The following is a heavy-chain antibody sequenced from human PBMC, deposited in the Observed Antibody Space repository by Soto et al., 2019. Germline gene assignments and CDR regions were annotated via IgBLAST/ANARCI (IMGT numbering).Heavy chain of an antibody. CDR3: ASAAVTGTAGLDF. V-gene: IGHV1-2*02. J-gene: IGHJ4*02. CDR1: GYTFSGFY. D-gene: IGHD6-19*01. Sequence: ASVKVSCKASGYTFSGFYMHWVRQAPGQGLEWMGWINPNSGGTKSAEKFQGRVTMTRDTPISTAYMELSRLTSDDTAVYYCASAAVTGTAGLDFWGQGTQVTVSS. CDR2: INPNSGGT.